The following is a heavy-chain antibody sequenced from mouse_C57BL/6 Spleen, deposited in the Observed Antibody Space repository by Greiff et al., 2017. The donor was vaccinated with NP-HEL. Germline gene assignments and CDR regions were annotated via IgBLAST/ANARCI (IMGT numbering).Heavy chain of an antibody. V-gene: IGHV3-1*01. CDR2: ISYSGST. CDR3: ARIYYDYGYAMDY. J-gene: IGHJ4*01. CDR1: GYSITSGYD. Sequence: EVKVVESGPGMVKPSQSLSLTCTVTGYSITSGYDWHWIRHFPGNKLEWMGYISYSGSTNYNPSPKSRISITHDTSKNHFFLKLNSVTTEDTATYYCARIYYDYGYAMDYWGQGTSVTVSS. D-gene: IGHD2-4*01.